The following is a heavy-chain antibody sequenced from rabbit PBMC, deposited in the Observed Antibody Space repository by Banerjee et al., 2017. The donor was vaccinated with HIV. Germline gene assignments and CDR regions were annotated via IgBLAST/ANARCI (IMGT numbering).Heavy chain of an antibody. CDR2: IAADTGDYT. Sequence: QEQLVESGGGLVQPEGSLTLTCTASGFSFSSNYYMCWVRQAPGKGLEWIGCIAADTGDYTQYASWAKGRFTMSKTSSTTVTLQMTSLTAADKATYFCARDLAGVIGWNFGLWGPGTLVTVS. CDR3: ARDLAGVIGWNFGL. V-gene: IGHV1S45*01. CDR1: GFSFSSNYY. D-gene: IGHD4-1*01. J-gene: IGHJ6*01.